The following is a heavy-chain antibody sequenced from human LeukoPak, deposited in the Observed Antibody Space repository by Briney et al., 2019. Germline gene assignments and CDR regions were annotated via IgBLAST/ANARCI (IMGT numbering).Heavy chain of an antibody. CDR1: GFSFSSYW. CDR2: IKYDGSHK. J-gene: IGHJ4*02. Sequence: GGSLRLSCVASGFSFSSYWMAWVRQAPGKGLEWVANIKYDGSHKYYVDSVKGRFTISRDNAKNSVYLQMNSLRVDDTAVYFCASSHDSSGNDWGRGTMVTVSS. CDR3: ASSHDSSGND. V-gene: IGHV3-7*01. D-gene: IGHD3-22*01.